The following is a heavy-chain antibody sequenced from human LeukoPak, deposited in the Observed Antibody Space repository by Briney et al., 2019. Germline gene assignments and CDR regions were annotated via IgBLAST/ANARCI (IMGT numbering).Heavy chain of an antibody. D-gene: IGHD3-3*01. CDR3: AKDRGVGVVIILVY. V-gene: IGHV3-23*01. CDR1: GFTFSSYV. CDR2: ISGSGDSI. Sequence: GGSLRLSCAASGFTFSSYVMSWVRQAPEEGLGRVSDISGSGDSIYYVESVKGRFTISRDNSKNTLYLQMNSLRAEDTGVYYCAKDRGVGVVIILVYWGQGTLVTVSS. J-gene: IGHJ4*02.